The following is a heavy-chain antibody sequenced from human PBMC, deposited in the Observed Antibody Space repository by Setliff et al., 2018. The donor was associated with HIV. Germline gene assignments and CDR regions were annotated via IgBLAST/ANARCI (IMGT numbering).Heavy chain of an antibody. CDR3: AREGGYYGSGSSHYFDY. CDR1: GYTFTSFA. V-gene: IGHV1-3*01. D-gene: IGHD3-10*01. Sequence: ASVKVSCKASGYTFTSFAIHWVRQAPGHGLEWMGWINAGNGDTEYSQKFQGGVTIDRDTSATTAYMELRSLRSEDTAVYYCAREGGYYGSGSSHYFDYWGQGTLVTVSS. J-gene: IGHJ4*02. CDR2: INAGNGDT.